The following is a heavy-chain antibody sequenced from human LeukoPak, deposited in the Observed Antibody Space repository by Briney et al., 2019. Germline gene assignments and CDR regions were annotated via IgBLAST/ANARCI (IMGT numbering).Heavy chain of an antibody. CDR3: ARARGIAAAAY. Sequence: QSGGSLRLSCAASGFTFSSYWMHWVRQAPGKGLVWVSRINSDGSSTSYADSVKGRFTISRDNAKNTPYLQMNSLRAEDTAVYYCARARGIAAAAYWGQGTLVTVSS. V-gene: IGHV3-74*01. D-gene: IGHD6-13*01. CDR2: INSDGSST. J-gene: IGHJ4*02. CDR1: GFTFSSYW.